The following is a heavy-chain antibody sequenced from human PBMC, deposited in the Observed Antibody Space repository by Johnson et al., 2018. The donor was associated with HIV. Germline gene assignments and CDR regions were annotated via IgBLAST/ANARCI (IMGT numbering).Heavy chain of an antibody. CDR2: MWYDGSNK. CDR1: GFTFSSYC. V-gene: IGHV3-30*18. Sequence: QVQLVESGGGLVQPGRSLRLSCAASGFTFSSYCMAWVRQAPGKGLEWVAVMWYDGSNKYFAEFVKGRFTISRDNSKNTLYLQMNSLRAEDTAVYYCAKVQGSYAPPLDAFDIWGQGTMVTVSS. CDR3: AKVQGSYAPPLDAFDI. D-gene: IGHD1-26*01. J-gene: IGHJ3*02.